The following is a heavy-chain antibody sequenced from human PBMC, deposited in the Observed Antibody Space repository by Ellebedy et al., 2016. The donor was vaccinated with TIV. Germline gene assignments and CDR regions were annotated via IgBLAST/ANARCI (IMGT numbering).Heavy chain of an antibody. CDR2: ISGSGGTT. CDR3: ARDRGPRSYGLDV. D-gene: IGHD4-17*01. Sequence: GGSLRLSCAASGFTFSAYAMSWVRQAPGKGLEWISAISGSGGTTYYADSVQGRFTISRDNSKTTLFLQMNSLRAEDTATYYCARDRGPRSYGLDVWGQGTTVTVSS. J-gene: IGHJ6*02. CDR1: GFTFSAYA. V-gene: IGHV3-23*01.